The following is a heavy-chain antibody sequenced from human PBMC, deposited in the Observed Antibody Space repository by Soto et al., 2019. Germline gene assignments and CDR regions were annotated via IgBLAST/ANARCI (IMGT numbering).Heavy chain of an antibody. Sequence: GGSLRLSCAASGFTLNSHAMSWVRQAPGKGLEWVSVISGSDGSTYYADSVRGRFTISRDNSKNTLYLQMSSLRAEDTAVYYCARDPAPPKPNYYDSSGYLLWGQGTLVTVSS. J-gene: IGHJ4*02. CDR1: GFTLNSHA. V-gene: IGHV3-23*01. CDR3: ARDPAPPKPNYYDSSGYLL. CDR2: ISGSDGST. D-gene: IGHD3-22*01.